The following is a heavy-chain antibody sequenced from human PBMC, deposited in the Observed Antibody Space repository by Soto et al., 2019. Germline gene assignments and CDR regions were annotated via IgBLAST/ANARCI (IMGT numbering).Heavy chain of an antibody. Sequence: GGSLRLSCAASGFTFSSYAMSWVRQAPGKGLEWVSAISGSSGSTYYADSVKGRFTISRDNAKNSLYLQMNSLRAEDTAVYYCARDLYDYIWGTLPAVQDYWGQGTLVTVSS. D-gene: IGHD3-16*01. CDR1: GFTFSSYA. J-gene: IGHJ4*02. CDR3: ARDLYDYIWGTLPAVQDY. V-gene: IGHV3-23*01. CDR2: ISGSSGST.